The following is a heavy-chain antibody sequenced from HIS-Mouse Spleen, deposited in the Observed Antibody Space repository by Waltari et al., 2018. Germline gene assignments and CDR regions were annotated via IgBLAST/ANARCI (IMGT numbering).Heavy chain of an antibody. J-gene: IGHJ4*02. D-gene: IGHD4-17*01. CDR1: GGSFSGYY. CDR3: ARGRSPATVTIGYYFDY. Sequence: QVQLQQWGAGLLKPSETLSLTCAVYGGSFSGYYWSWIRQPPGKGLEWIGEINHSGSTNYNPSLKSRVTISVDTSKNQFSLELSSVTAADTAVYYCARGRSPATVTIGYYFDYWGQGTLVTVSS. CDR2: INHSGST. V-gene: IGHV4-34*01.